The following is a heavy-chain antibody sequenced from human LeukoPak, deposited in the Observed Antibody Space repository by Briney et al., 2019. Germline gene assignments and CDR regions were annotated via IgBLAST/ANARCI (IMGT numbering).Heavy chain of an antibody. CDR2: IYPADSDI. CDR3: ARQEYCSGASCYTWFDP. V-gene: IGHV5-51*01. D-gene: IGHD2-15*01. CDR1: GSRMNNYW. J-gene: IGHJ5*02. Sequence: GASLKISCKGSGSRMNNYWIAWVRQMPGKGLEWMGIIYPADSDIRYSPSFQGQVTISADKSISTAYLQWNSLKASDTAMYYCARQEYCSGASCYTWFDPWGQGTLVTVSS.